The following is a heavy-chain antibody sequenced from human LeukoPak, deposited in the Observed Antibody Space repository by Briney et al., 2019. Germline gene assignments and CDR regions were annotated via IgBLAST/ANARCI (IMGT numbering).Heavy chain of an antibody. D-gene: IGHD3-3*01. CDR1: GFTFSSYW. CDR3: ARAQTAAYYDFWSGYHNAFDI. Sequence: GGSLRLSCAASGFTFSSYWMSWVRQAPGKGLEWVANIKQDGSEKYYVDSVKGRFTISRDNAKNSLYLQMNSLRAEDTAVYYCARAQTAAYYDFWSGYHNAFDIWGQGTMVTVSS. J-gene: IGHJ3*02. CDR2: IKQDGSEK. V-gene: IGHV3-7*01.